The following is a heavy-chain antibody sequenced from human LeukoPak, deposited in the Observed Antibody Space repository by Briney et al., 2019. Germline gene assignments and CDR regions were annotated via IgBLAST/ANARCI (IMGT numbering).Heavy chain of an antibody. V-gene: IGHV3-11*01. CDR1: GFTFSDYY. CDR3: AREGQAYDTRPTDAFDI. CDR2: ISSSGSTI. J-gene: IGHJ3*02. Sequence: PGGSLRLSCAAPGFTFSDYYMSWIRQAPGKGLEWVSYISSSGSTIYYADSVKGRFTISRDNAKNSLYLQMNSLRAEDTAVYYCAREGQAYDTRPTDAFDIWGQGTMITVSS. D-gene: IGHD3-9*01.